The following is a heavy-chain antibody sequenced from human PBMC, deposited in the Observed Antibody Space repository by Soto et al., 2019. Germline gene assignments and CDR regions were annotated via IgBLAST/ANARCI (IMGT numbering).Heavy chain of an antibody. Sequence: GASVKVSCKASGYTFTGYYMHWVRQAPGQGLEWMGWINPNSGGTNYAQKFQGWVTMTRDTSISTAYMELSRLRSDDTAVYYCARGHSGSYPYYFDYWGQGTLVTVSS. CDR3: ARGHSGSYPYYFDY. CDR2: INPNSGGT. J-gene: IGHJ4*02. CDR1: GYTFTGYY. V-gene: IGHV1-2*04. D-gene: IGHD1-26*01.